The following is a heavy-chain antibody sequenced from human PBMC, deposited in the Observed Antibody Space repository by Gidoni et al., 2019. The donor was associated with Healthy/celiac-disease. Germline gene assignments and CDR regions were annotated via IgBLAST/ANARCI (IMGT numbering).Heavy chain of an antibody. V-gene: IGHV4-59*01. Sequence: QVQLQESGPGLVKPSGTLSLTCTVSGGSISSYYWSWIRQPPGKGLEWIGYIYYSGSTNYNPSLKSRVTISVDTSKNQFSLKLSSVTAADTAVYYCARDLGAAYSSSWTYYYYGMDVWGKGTTVTVSS. J-gene: IGHJ6*04. CDR2: IYYSGST. CDR1: GGSISSYY. CDR3: ARDLGAAYSSSWTYYYYGMDV. D-gene: IGHD6-13*01.